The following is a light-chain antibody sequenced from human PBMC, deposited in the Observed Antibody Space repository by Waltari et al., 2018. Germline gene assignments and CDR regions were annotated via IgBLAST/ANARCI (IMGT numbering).Light chain of an antibody. J-gene: IGKJ1*01. CDR3: LQDYNYPWT. V-gene: IGKV1-6*01. CDR1: QDIRSD. Sequence: AIQMTQSPPSLSASVGDRVTITCRASQDIRSDLGWYQQKPGKAPKPLIYAASSLQSGVPSRFSGSGSGTDFTLTINSLQSEDFGTYYCLQDYNYPWTFGQGTKVEIK. CDR2: AAS.